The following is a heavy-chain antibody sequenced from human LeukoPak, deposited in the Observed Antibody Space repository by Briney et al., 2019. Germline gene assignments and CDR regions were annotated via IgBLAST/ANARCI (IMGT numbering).Heavy chain of an antibody. CDR1: GFTFISYA. Sequence: GGSLRLSCAASGFTFISYAMHWVRQAPGKGLEWVAVISYDGSNKYYADSVKGRFTISRDNSKNTLYLQMNSLRAEDTAVYYCARDPRRYSSGIDYWGQGTLVTVSS. V-gene: IGHV3-30*04. D-gene: IGHD6-25*01. CDR2: ISYDGSNK. CDR3: ARDPRRYSSGIDY. J-gene: IGHJ4*02.